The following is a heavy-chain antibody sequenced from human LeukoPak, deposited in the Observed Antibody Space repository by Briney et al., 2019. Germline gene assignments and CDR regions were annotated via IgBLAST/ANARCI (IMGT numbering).Heavy chain of an antibody. D-gene: IGHD4-17*01. J-gene: IGHJ4*02. CDR3: AKGKSVTLYYFDY. CDR2: ISGSGGST. V-gene: IGHV3-23*01. Sequence: PGGSLRLSCAASGFTFGTYAMSWVRQAPGKGLEWISAISGSGGSTYYADSVKGRFTISRDNSKNTLYLQMNSLRAEDTAVYFCAKGKSVTLYYFDYWGQGTLVTVSS. CDR1: GFTFGTYA.